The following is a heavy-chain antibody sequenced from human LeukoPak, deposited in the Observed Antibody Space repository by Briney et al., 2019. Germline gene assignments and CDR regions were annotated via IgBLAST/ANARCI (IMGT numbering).Heavy chain of an antibody. Sequence: APVKVSCKVSGYTLTELSMHWVRQAPGKGLEWMGGFDPEDGETIYARKFQGRVTMTEDTSTDTAYMELSSLRSEDTAVYYCATAKYCSGGSCYYFDYWGQGTLVTVSS. CDR2: FDPEDGET. V-gene: IGHV1-24*01. CDR3: ATAKYCSGGSCYYFDY. D-gene: IGHD2-15*01. J-gene: IGHJ4*02. CDR1: GYTLTELS.